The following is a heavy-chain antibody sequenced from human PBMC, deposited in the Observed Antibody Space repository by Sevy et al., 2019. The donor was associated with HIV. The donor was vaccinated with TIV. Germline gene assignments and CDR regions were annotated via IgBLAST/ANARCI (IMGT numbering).Heavy chain of an antibody. J-gene: IGHJ4*02. D-gene: IGHD5-18*01. CDR2: ISSSSTYT. V-gene: IGHV3-11*06. CDR1: KFTFSDYY. CDR3: ARVRYNFGQKYFDY. Sequence: GGSLRLSCTASKFTFSDYYMSWIRQTPEKGLEWVSYISSSSTYTNYADSVKGRFTISRDNAKNSLYLQLNSLRAEDTAVHYCARVRYNFGQKYFDYWGQGTLVTVSS.